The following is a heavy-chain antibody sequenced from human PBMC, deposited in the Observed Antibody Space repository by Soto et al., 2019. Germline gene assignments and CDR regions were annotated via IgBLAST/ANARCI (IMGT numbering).Heavy chain of an antibody. CDR1: GYTFTGYY. D-gene: IGHD5-12*01. J-gene: IGHJ4*02. V-gene: IGHV1-2*02. CDR2: INPNSGGA. CDR3: ARGGEGYNFGAVY. Sequence: ASVKVSCKASGYTFTGYYMHWVRQAPGQGLEWMGWINPNSGGANYAQKFQGRVTMTTDTSISRVYMELRRLRSDDTAVYYCARGGEGYNFGAVYWGQGTPVTVSS.